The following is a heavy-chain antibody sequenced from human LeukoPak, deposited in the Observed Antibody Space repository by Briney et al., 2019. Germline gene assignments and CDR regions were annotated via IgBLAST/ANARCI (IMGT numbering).Heavy chain of an antibody. V-gene: IGHV3-7*01. CDR2: IKSDGSEE. Sequence: GGPLRLSCVASGFPFDIYWMSWVRQGPGKGLEWVANIKSDGSEEYYADSVKGRLTVSRDNAKNSLFLQMNSLRVEDTAVYYCAKEKTVAGWYFDLWGRGTLVTVSS. J-gene: IGHJ2*01. D-gene: IGHD6-19*01. CDR1: GFPFDIYW. CDR3: AKEKTVAGWYFDL.